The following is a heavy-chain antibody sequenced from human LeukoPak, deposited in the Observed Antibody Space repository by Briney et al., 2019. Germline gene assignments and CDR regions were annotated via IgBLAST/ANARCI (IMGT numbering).Heavy chain of an antibody. D-gene: IGHD3-10*01. Sequence: GGSLRLSCEASGLLFSSYGFYWVRQAPGKGLEWVAYISFSGTTEDYADSLEGRFTISRDNSESKVYLQMSSLRSEDTAVYYCARGWFGLDPWGQGTQVIVSS. J-gene: IGHJ5*02. CDR3: ARGWFGLDP. CDR2: ISFSGTTE. CDR1: GLLFSSYG. V-gene: IGHV3-30*03.